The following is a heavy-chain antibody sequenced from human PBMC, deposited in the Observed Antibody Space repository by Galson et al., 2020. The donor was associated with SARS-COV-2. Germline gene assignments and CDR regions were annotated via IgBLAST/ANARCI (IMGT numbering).Heavy chain of an antibody. CDR3: ARDGGYCSSTSCYNNWFDP. CDR1: GYTFTSYG. V-gene: IGHV1-18*01. CDR2: ISAYNGNT. J-gene: IGHJ5*02. D-gene: IGHD2-2*01. Sequence: GESLKISCKASGYTFTSYGISWVRQAPGQGLEWMGWISAYNGNTNYAQKLQGRVTMTTDTSTSTAYMELRSLRSDETAVYYCARDGGYCSSTSCYNNWFDPWGQGTLVTVSS.